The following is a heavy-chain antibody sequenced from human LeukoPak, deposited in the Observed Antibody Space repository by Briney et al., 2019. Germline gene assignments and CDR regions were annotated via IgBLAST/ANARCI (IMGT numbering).Heavy chain of an antibody. J-gene: IGHJ3*02. CDR3: ARGNPSRGAFDI. D-gene: IGHD3-10*01. CDR2: INPNSGGT. V-gene: IGHV1-2*02. Sequence: ASVKVSCKASGYTFSAYYMHWVRQAPGQGLEWMGWINPNSGGTNYAQKFQGRVTMTRDTSISTAYMELSRLRSDDTAVYYCARGNPSRGAFDIWGQGTMVTVSS. CDR1: GYTFSAYY.